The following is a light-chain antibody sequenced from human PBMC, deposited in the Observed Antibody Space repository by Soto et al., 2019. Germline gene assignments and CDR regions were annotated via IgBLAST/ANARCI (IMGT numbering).Light chain of an antibody. CDR2: NVS. V-gene: IGLV2-14*01. CDR3: SSFTRTNTVL. CDR1: SSDVGGYNY. J-gene: IGLJ2*01. Sequence: QSVLTQPASVSGSPGQSITISCTGTSSDVGGYNYGSWYQQHPGKAPQLMIYNVSNRPSGVSNRFSGSKSGNTASLTISGLQAEDEGHYYCSSFTRTNTVLFGGGTKLTVL.